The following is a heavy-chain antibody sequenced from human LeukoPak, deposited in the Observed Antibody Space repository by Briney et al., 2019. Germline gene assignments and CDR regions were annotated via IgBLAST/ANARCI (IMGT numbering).Heavy chain of an antibody. J-gene: IGHJ4*02. CDR2: ISWDGGST. CDR3: AKDITGGAYDFWSGYPDY. V-gene: IGHV3-43*01. Sequence: GGSLRLSCAASGFTFDDYTMHWVRQAPGKGLEWVSPISWDGGSTYYADSVKGRFTISRDNSKNSLYLQMNSLRTEDTALYYCAKDITGGAYDFWSGYPDYWGQGTLVTVSS. D-gene: IGHD3-3*01. CDR1: GFTFDDYT.